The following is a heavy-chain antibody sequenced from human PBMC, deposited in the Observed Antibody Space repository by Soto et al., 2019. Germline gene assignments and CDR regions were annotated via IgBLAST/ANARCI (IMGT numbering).Heavy chain of an antibody. Sequence: SETLSLTCTVSGGSISSSSYYWGWIRQPPGKGLEWIGNINHSGSTYYNPSLKSRVTISVDTSKNQFSLKLSSVTAADTAVYYCARRGGIDTAMVKFDYWGQGTLVTVSS. J-gene: IGHJ4*02. CDR2: INHSGST. CDR3: ARRGGIDTAMVKFDY. CDR1: GGSISSSSYY. V-gene: IGHV4-39*01. D-gene: IGHD5-18*01.